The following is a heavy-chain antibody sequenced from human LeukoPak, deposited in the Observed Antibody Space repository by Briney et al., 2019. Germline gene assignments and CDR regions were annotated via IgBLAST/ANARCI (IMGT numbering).Heavy chain of an antibody. D-gene: IGHD2-2*02. CDR2: ISAYNGNT. CDR1: GYTFTSYG. V-gene: IGHV1-18*01. CDR3: ARDGGEVPAAIRGWFDP. J-gene: IGHJ5*02. Sequence: ASVKVSYKASGYTFTSYGISWVRQAPGQGLEWMGWISAYNGNTNYAQKLQGRVTMTTDTSTSTAYMELRSLRSDDTAVYYCARDGGEVPAAIRGWFDPWGQGTLVTVSS.